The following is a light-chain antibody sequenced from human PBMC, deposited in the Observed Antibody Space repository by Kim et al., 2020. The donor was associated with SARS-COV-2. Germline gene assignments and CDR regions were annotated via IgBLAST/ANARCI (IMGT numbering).Light chain of an antibody. CDR2: GVS. J-gene: IGLJ3*02. Sequence: YNYVSWYQQHPGKVPNLILYGVSRRPSGVSDRFSGSKSGNTASLTISGLQAEDEADYYCTSYTSSITWVFGGGTQLTVL. CDR1: YNY. CDR3: TSYTSSITWV. V-gene: IGLV2-14*04.